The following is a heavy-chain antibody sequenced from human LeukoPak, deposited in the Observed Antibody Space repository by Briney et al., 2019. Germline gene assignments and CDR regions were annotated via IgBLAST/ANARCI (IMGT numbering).Heavy chain of an antibody. V-gene: IGHV1-24*01. J-gene: IGHJ6*02. Sequence: ASVKVSCKVSGYTLTELSMHWVRQAPGKGLEWMGGFDLEDGETIYAQKFQGRVTMTEDTSTDTAYMELSSLRSDDTAVYYCARFEYSSPDSGYGMDVWGQGTTVTVSS. CDR2: FDLEDGET. CDR1: GYTLTELS. CDR3: ARFEYSSPDSGYGMDV. D-gene: IGHD6-6*01.